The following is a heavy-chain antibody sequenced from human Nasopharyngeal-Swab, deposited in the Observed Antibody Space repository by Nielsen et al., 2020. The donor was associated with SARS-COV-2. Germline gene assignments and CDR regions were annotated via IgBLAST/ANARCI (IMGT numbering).Heavy chain of an antibody. Sequence: SETLSLTCAVSGYSISSDNYWAWIRQSSGKGLEWIGSVYHSGSTYCNPSLKSRATISVDTSNNQFSLKLTSVTAADTAVYYCGRHGAGTGGNRVYYYYYVNVWGKGTTVTVSS. V-gene: IGHV4-38-2*01. D-gene: IGHD1-1*01. J-gene: IGHJ6*03. CDR1: GYSISSDNY. CDR3: GRHGAGTGGNRVYYYYYVNV. CDR2: VYHSGST.